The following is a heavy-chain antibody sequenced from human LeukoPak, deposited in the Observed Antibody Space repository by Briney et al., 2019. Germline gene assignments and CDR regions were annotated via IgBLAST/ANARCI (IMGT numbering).Heavy chain of an antibody. Sequence: GGSLRLSCAASGFTFSSYAMHWVRQAPGKGLGWVAVISYDGSNKYYADSVKGRFTISRDNSKNTLYLQMNSLRAEDTAVYYCARDHRVHYFDYWGQGTLVTVSS. D-gene: IGHD1-14*01. V-gene: IGHV3-30*04. CDR1: GFTFSSYA. J-gene: IGHJ4*02. CDR3: ARDHRVHYFDY. CDR2: ISYDGSNK.